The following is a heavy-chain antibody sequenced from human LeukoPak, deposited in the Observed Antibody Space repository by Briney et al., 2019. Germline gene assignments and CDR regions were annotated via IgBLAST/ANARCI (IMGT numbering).Heavy chain of an antibody. V-gene: IGHV3-43*02. J-gene: IGHJ4*02. CDR2: ISGDGGST. Sequence: PGGSLRLSCAASGFTFSSYAMSWVRQAPGKGLEWVSLISGDGGSTYYADSVKGRFTISRDNSKNSLYLQMNSLRTEDTALYYCAKGYSGWCFDYWGQGTLVTVSS. D-gene: IGHD6-19*01. CDR1: GFTFSSYA. CDR3: AKGYSGWCFDY.